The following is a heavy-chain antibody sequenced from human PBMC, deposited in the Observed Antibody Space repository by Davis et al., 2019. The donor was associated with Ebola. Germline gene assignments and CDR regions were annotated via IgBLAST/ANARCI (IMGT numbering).Heavy chain of an antibody. Sequence: ASVKVSCKASGYTFTNYYVHWVRQAPGQGLEWMGVINPSAGYTNYAQKFQGRVTITRDTSTSTVYMEVRRLGYDDTAVYYCARDGPDYYGLDVWGQGTAVTVSS. CDR3: ARDGPDYYGLDV. CDR2: INPSAGYT. CDR1: GYTFTNYY. J-gene: IGHJ6*02. V-gene: IGHV1-46*01.